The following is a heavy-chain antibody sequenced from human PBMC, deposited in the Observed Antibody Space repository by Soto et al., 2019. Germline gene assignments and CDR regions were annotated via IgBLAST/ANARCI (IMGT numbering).Heavy chain of an antibody. D-gene: IGHD2-2*01. CDR3: ARLPIVVVPAASYYYYGMDV. Sequence: SETLSLTCTVSGGSISSSSYYWGWIRQPPGKGLEWIGSIYYSGSTYYNPSLKSRVTISVDTSKNQFSLKLSSVTAADTAVYYCARLPIVVVPAASYYYYGMDVWGQGTTVTVS. V-gene: IGHV4-39*01. CDR1: GGSISSSSYY. J-gene: IGHJ6*02. CDR2: IYYSGST.